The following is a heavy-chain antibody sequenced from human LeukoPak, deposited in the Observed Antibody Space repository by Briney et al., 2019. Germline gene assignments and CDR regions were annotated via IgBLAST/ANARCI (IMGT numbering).Heavy chain of an antibody. J-gene: IGHJ6*02. Sequence: ASVKVSCKASGYTFTSYAMHWVRQAPGQRLEWMGWINAGNGNTKYSQKFQGRVTMTRNTSISTAYMELSSLRSEDTAVYYCARGAGGSGSYSYYYYGMDVWGQGTTVTVSS. D-gene: IGHD3-10*01. CDR3: ARGAGGSGSYSYYYYGMDV. CDR1: GYTFTSYA. V-gene: IGHV1-3*01. CDR2: INAGNGNT.